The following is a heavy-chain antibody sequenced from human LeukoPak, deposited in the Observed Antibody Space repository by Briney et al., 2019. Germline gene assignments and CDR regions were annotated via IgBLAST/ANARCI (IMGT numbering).Heavy chain of an antibody. D-gene: IGHD2-8*01. CDR2: IYPGDSDT. V-gene: IGHV5-51*01. CDR1: GYSFSNFW. Sequence: SGESLKISCKGSGYSFSNFWIAWVRQMPGKGLEWMQIIYPGDSDTRYSPSFQGQVTISADKSISTAYLQWTSLKASDTATYYCARRGHCIDDVCFGFDYWGQGTLVTVSS. CDR3: ARRGHCIDDVCFGFDY. J-gene: IGHJ4*02.